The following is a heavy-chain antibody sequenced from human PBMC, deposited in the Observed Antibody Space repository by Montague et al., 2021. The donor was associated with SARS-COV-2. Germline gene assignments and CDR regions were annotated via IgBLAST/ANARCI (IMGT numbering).Heavy chain of an antibody. V-gene: IGHV4-59*02. CDR3: ARETMTADAFDI. CDR2: FYSVGST. Sequence: SETLSLTCTVSGASVGSSDWGWIRQSPGKGLEWIGYFYSVGSTDYNPSLKSRATISRDTSKNQFPLKVRSVTAADTAVYYCARETMTADAFDIWGQGTMATVSS. CDR1: GASVGSSD. D-gene: IGHD1-14*01. J-gene: IGHJ3*02.